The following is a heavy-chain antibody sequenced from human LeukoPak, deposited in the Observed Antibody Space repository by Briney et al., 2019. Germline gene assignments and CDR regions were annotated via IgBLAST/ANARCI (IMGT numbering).Heavy chain of an antibody. CDR2: IYYSGST. Sequence: SETLSLTCTVSGGSISSYYWSWIRQPPGKGLEWIGYIYYSGSTNYNPSLKSRVTISVDTSKNQFSLKLSSVTAADTAVYYCARGLYYDFWSGYPNWFVPWGQGTLVTVSS. CDR1: GGSISSYY. V-gene: IGHV4-59*01. D-gene: IGHD3-3*01. CDR3: ARGLYYDFWSGYPNWFVP. J-gene: IGHJ5*02.